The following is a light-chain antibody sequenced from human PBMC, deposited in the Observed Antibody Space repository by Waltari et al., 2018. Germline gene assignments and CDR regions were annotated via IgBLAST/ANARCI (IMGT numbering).Light chain of an antibody. J-gene: IGKJ2*01. CDR2: GAS. CDR3: QQYNIWAPDT. CDR1: QSVRTN. Sequence: EIVMTQSPATLSVSPGETVTLPCRASQSVRTNLGWYQQRPAQPPRLLIYGASTRAISIPARFSGSGSGTEFTLTISSLQSEDVGVYYCQQYNIWAPDTFGQGTKLEIK. V-gene: IGKV3-15*01.